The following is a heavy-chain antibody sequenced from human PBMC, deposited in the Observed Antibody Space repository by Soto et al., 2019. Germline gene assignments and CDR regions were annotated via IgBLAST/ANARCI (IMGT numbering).Heavy chain of an antibody. J-gene: IGHJ5*02. CDR2: IYPGDSDT. V-gene: IGHV5-51*01. D-gene: IGHD1-1*01. Sequence: EVQLVQSGAEVKKPGESLKISCKGSGYRFTSYWIGWVRQMPGKGLEWMGIIYPGDSDTRYRPSLRGQVTISADKSISTAYLQWSSLKASDTAIYYCARAIEMSTIGWFDPWGHGTLVTVSS. CDR1: GYRFTSYW. CDR3: ARAIEMSTIGWFDP.